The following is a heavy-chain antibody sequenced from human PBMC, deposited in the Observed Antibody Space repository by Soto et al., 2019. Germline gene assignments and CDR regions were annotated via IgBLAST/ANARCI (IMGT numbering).Heavy chain of an antibody. D-gene: IGHD1-20*01. CDR3: ARGRYNWNYYDY. J-gene: IGHJ4*02. CDR2: VNPNSGNT. CDR1: GYTLPKYE. V-gene: IGHV1-8*01. Sequence: ASVKVTLKGSGYTLPKYEFHWLGKATGQGLEWMGWVNPNSGNTGYAQKFQGRVTMTRNTSISTAYMELSSLRSEDTAVYYCARGRYNWNYYDYWGQGTLVTV.